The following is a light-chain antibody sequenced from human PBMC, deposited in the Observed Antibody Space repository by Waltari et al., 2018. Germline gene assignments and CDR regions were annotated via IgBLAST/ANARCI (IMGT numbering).Light chain of an antibody. CDR1: QSVSSN. CDR3: QQYNNWQIT. V-gene: IGKV3-15*01. CDR2: GAS. Sequence: EIVMTQSPATLSVSPGERATLSCRPSQSVSSNLAWYQQKPGQAPRLLIYGASTRATGIPARFSGSGSGTEFTLTISSLQSEDFAVYYCQQYNNWQITFGQGTRLEIK. J-gene: IGKJ5*01.